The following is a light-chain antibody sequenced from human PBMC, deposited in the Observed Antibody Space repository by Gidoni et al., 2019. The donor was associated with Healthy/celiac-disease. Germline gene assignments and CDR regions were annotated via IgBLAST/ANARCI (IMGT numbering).Light chain of an antibody. CDR1: HGISSY. CDR2: AAS. V-gene: IGKV1-8*01. CDR3: QQYYSYPRT. J-gene: IGKJ1*01. Sequence: AIRITQSPSSLPASTGDRVTITCRASHGISSYLAWYQQKPGKAPNLLIYAASTLQRGVPSRFSGSGSGTDFTLTISCLQSEDFATYYCQQYYSYPRTFGQGTKVEIK.